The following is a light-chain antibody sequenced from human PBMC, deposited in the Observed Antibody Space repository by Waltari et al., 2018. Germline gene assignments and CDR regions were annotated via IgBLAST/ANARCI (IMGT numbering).Light chain of an antibody. CDR1: QIVSSNY. Sequence: EIVLTQSPGTLSLSPGEGATLSCRASQIVSSNYLAWHQQKPGRAPRLLIYGASSRATGIPDRFSGSGTGTDFTLTISRLEPEDFAVYYCQQYGGSTGTFGQGTKVEIK. J-gene: IGKJ1*01. CDR2: GAS. V-gene: IGKV3-20*01. CDR3: QQYGGSTGT.